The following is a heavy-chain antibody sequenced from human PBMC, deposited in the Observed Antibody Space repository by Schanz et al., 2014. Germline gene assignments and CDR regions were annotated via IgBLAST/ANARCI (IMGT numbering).Heavy chain of an antibody. J-gene: IGHJ4*02. Sequence: EVQLVESGGGLVQPGGSLRLSCAASTSIFNHAWMSWVRQAPGKGLEWVSSISGTGGDDTYYADSVKGRFTISRDNSKNTLFLQMNSLRVEDTAVYYCAKYRGYYRVSGSYRELEYWGQGTLVTVSS. CDR2: ISGTGGDDT. CDR1: TSIFNHAW. D-gene: IGHD3-10*01. V-gene: IGHV3-23*04. CDR3: AKYRGYYRVSGSYRELEY.